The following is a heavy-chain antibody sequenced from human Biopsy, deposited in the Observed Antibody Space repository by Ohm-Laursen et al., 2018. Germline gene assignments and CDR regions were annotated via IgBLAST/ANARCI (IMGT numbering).Heavy chain of an antibody. CDR1: GFPFSTYA. CDR3: AKDLKWDVSADYFDF. J-gene: IGHJ4*02. Sequence: SLRLSCAASGFPFSTYAMSWVRQTPGKGLEWVSSINGGGDGTFYADSMKGRFSISRDNSKNTLYLQMKSLRAEDTALYYCAKDLKWDVSADYFDFWGQGTLVTVSS. CDR2: INGGGDGT. D-gene: IGHD1-26*01. V-gene: IGHV3-23*01.